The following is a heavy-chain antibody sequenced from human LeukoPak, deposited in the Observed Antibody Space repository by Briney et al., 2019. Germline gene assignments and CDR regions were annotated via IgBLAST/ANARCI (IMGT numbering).Heavy chain of an antibody. CDR2: IYYSGST. J-gene: IGHJ4*02. CDR3: ARRRYYYGSGMGYYFDY. CDR1: GGSISSSSYY. V-gene: IGHV4-39*07. Sequence: PSETLSLTCTVSGGSISSSSYYWGWIRQPPGKGLEWIGSIYYSGSTYYNPSLKSRVTISVDTSKNQFSLKLSSVTAADTAVYYCARRRYYYGSGMGYYFDYWGQGTLVTVSS. D-gene: IGHD3-10*01.